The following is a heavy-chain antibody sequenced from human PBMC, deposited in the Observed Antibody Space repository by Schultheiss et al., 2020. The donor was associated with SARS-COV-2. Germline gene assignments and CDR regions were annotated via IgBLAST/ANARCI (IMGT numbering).Heavy chain of an antibody. Sequence: LSLTCAVSGGSISSSNWWSWVRQPPGKGLEWLSVIYSGGSTFYADSVTGRFIISRDNSKNTLYLQMNRLRAEDTAVYYCARGQGSGVGHYWGQGTLVTVSS. V-gene: IGHV3-53*01. J-gene: IGHJ4*02. D-gene: IGHD3-10*01. CDR1: GGSISSSNW. CDR3: ARGQGSGVGHY. CDR2: IYSGGST.